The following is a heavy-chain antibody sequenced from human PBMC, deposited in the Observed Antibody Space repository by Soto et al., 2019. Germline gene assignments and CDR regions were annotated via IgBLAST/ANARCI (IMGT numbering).Heavy chain of an antibody. D-gene: IGHD3-22*01. V-gene: IGHV3-21*01. CDR2: ISSSSSDI. J-gene: IGHJ4*02. Sequence: EVQLVASGGGLVKPGGSLRLSCAASGFTFSSYSMNWVRQAPGKGLEWVSSISSSSSDIYYEDSVKGRFTISRDNAKNSLYLQRNSLRAEATAVYYGAREQYDGSGSDYWCQGTLVTVSS. CDR1: GFTFSSYS. CDR3: AREQYDGSGSDY.